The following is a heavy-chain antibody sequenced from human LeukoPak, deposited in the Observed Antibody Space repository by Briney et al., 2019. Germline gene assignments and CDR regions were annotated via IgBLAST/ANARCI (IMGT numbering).Heavy chain of an antibody. J-gene: IGHJ6*02. CDR2: IIPIFGTA. D-gene: IGHD5-18*01. CDR1: GGTFSSYA. Sequence: SVKVSCKASGGTFSSYAISWVRQAPGQGLEWMGGIIPIFGTANYAQKFQGRVTITADESTSTAYMELSSLRSEDTAVYYCASPHPEVQLWDYYYYGMDVWSQGTTVTVSS. V-gene: IGHV1-69*13. CDR3: ASPHPEVQLWDYYYYGMDV.